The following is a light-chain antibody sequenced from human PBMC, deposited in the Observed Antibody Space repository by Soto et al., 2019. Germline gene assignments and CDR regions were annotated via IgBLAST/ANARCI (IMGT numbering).Light chain of an antibody. V-gene: IGKV3-11*01. CDR2: DAS. J-gene: IGKJ1*01. CDR1: QSVRSS. CDR3: QQYNNWPWT. Sequence: EIVLTQSQATLSLSPCDRAALSCSAGQSVRSSLAWFQQKPGQAPRLLIFDASYRATGIPARFSGSGSGTDFTLTISSLQSEDFAVYYCQQYNNWPWTFGHGTKVDI.